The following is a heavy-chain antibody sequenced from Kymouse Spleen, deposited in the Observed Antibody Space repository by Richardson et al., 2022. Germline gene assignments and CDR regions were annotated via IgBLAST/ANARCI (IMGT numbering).Heavy chain of an antibody. D-gene: IGHD2-21*02. V-gene: IGHV3-33*01. CDR2: IWYDGSNK. J-gene: IGHJ6*02. CDR3: ARDPYCGGDCYSAFYYYYYGMDV. Sequence: QVQLVESGGGVVQPGRSLRLSCAASGFTFSSYGMHWVRQAPGKGLEWVAVIWYDGSNKYYADSVKGRFTISRDNSKNTLYLQMNSLRAEDTAVYYCARDPYCGGDCYSAFYYYYYGMDVWGQGTTVTVSS. CDR1: GFTFSSYG.